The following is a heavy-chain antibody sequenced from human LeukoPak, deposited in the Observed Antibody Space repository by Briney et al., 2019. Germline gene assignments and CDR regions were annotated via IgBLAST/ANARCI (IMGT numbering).Heavy chain of an antibody. CDR1: GVTLSNYW. J-gene: IGHJ6*04. V-gene: IGHV3-74*01. CDR3: AELGITMIGGV. D-gene: IGHD3-10*02. Sequence: PGGSLRLSCVGSGVTLSNYWMYWVRQGPEKGLVWVSRISGDGRTTDYADSVKGRFTISRDNAKNSLYLQMNSLRAEDTAVYYCAELGITMIGGVWGKGTTVTISS. CDR2: ISGDGRTT.